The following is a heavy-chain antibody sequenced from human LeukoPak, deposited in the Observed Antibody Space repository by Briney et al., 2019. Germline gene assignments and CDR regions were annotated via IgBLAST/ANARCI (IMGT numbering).Heavy chain of an antibody. D-gene: IGHD3-22*01. J-gene: IGHJ4*02. Sequence: SQTLSLTCSVSGGSISSGGYYWSWIRQHPGKGLEWIGYIYYSGSTYYSPSLRSRVTISVDTSKNQFSLKLSSVTAADTAVYYCARDWSSGYYLDQWGQGALVTVSS. CDR2: IYYSGST. V-gene: IGHV4-31*03. CDR3: ARDWSSGYYLDQ. CDR1: GGSISSGGYY.